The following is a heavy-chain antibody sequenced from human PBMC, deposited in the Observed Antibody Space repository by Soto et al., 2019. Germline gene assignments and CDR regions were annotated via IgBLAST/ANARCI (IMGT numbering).Heavy chain of an antibody. D-gene: IGHD2-15*01. V-gene: IGHV3-15*07. CDR1: VLTISDAW. Sequence: EVQLVESGGGFISPGGSLRLSCAASVLTISDAWMNWVRQAPGKGLEWVGRIKTNTEGGTTDYAAAVEGRFAVSRDDLKNTLYLQMNSLKIEDTAVYYCTTGSVEGVGGQGTTVVVSS. J-gene: IGHJ6*02. CDR2: IKTNTEGGTT. CDR3: TTGSVEGV.